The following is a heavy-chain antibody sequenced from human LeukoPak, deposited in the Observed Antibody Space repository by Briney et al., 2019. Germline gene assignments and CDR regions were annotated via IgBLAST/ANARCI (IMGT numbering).Heavy chain of an antibody. Sequence: GGSLRLSCAASGFSFSTYAMRWVRQAPGKGLEWVSSISSSGGSTYYTDSVKGRFTISRDNSKNTLFLQMNSLRADDTAVYYCAKSQRAGAGATFDYWGQGALVTVSP. CDR1: GFSFSTYA. V-gene: IGHV3-23*01. CDR3: AKSQRAGAGATFDY. D-gene: IGHD2-15*01. CDR2: ISSSGGST. J-gene: IGHJ4*02.